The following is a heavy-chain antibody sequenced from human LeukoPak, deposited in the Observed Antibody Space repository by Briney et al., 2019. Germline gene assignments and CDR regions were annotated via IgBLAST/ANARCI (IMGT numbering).Heavy chain of an antibody. V-gene: IGHV3-48*01. D-gene: IGHD6-13*01. CDR2: ISSSSSTI. CDR1: GLTFSSFG. CDR3: AREPFEQQLGAEYFQH. Sequence: GGSLRLSCAASGLTFSSFGMHWVRQAPGKGLEWVSYISSSSSTIYYADSVKGRFTISRDNAKNSLYLQMNSLRAEDTAVYYCAREPFEQQLGAEYFQHWGQGTLVTVSS. J-gene: IGHJ1*01.